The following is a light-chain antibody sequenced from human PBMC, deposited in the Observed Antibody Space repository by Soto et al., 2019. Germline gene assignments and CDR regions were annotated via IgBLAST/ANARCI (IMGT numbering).Light chain of an antibody. J-gene: IGKJ5*01. CDR1: QSVRSN. Sequence: EIVLTQSPVTLSVSPGERATLSCRASQSVRSNIAWYQQKPGQAPRLLIYGASTRATGIPARFSGSGSGTELTLTISSLEPEDFAVYYCQQRSNWPTTFGQGTRLEIK. CDR2: GAS. V-gene: IGKV3-11*01. CDR3: QQRSNWPTT.